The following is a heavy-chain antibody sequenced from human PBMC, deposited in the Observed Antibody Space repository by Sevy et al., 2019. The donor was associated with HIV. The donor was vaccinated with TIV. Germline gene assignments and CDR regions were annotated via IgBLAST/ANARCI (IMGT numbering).Heavy chain of an antibody. D-gene: IGHD5-18*01. V-gene: IGHV1-69*04. Sequence: ASVKVSCKASGGTFSSYAISWVRQAPGQGLEWMGRIIPILGIANYAQKFQGRVTITADKSTSTAYMELSSLRSEDTAVYYCARDRHTSGYSYGSYYYYYGIDVWGQGTTVTVSS. CDR3: ARDRHTSGYSYGSYYYYYGIDV. CDR2: IIPILGIA. J-gene: IGHJ6*02. CDR1: GGTFSSYA.